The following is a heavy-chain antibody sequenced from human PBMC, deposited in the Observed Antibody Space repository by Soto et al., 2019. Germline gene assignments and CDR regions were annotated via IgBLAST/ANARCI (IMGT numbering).Heavy chain of an antibody. D-gene: IGHD3-22*01. CDR1: GGSIRSYY. J-gene: IGHJ4*02. V-gene: IGHV4-59*01. CDR2: VFYSGSI. CDR3: ARSYYYESSGYYSNDY. Sequence: SETLSLTCTVSGGSIRSYYWSWIRQPPGKGLEWIGYVFYSGSINYNPSLKSRVTISVDTSRNQFSLKLSSVTAADTAVYYCARSYYYESSGYYSNDYWGQGTLVTVSS.